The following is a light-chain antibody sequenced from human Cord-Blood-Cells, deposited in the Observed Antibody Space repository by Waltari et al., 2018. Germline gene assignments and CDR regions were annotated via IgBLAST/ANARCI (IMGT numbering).Light chain of an antibody. V-gene: IGLV2-14*01. CDR3: SSYTSSSTPYV. Sequence: QSALTQPASVSGSPGQSITISCTGTSSDVGGYNYVSWYQQHPGKAPKLMIYDVSNRHAGFSNRCSGSKSGNTASLTISGLQAEDEADYYCSSYTSSSTPYVFGTGTKVTVL. CDR1: SSDVGGYNY. CDR2: DVS. J-gene: IGLJ1*01.